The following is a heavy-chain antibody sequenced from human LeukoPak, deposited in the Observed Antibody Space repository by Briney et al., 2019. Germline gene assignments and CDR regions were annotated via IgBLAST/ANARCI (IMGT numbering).Heavy chain of an antibody. Sequence: GGSLRLSCATSGFIFSGSDIHWVRQASGRGLEWVGRIRTKLRNYATAYAASVKGRFTISRDDSGDTAYLQMNSLKTEDTAVYYCATYISGHYWGQGTLVTVSS. D-gene: IGHD1-20*01. J-gene: IGHJ4*02. CDR1: GFIFSGSD. V-gene: IGHV3-73*01. CDR2: IRTKLRNYAT. CDR3: ATYISGHY.